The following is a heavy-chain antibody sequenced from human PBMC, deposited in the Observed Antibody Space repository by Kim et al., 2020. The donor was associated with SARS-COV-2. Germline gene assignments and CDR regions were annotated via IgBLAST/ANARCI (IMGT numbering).Heavy chain of an antibody. CDR3: TKGDSGNSWNPDNL. J-gene: IGHJ5*02. Sequence: AASGKGRFTISRDNSKNTLSVQMNSLRAEDTAVYYCTKGDSGNSWNPDNLWGQGIPVTVSS. D-gene: IGHD3-3*01. V-gene: IGHV3-23*01.